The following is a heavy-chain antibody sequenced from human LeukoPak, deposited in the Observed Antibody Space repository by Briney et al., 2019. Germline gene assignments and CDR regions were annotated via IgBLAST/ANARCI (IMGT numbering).Heavy chain of an antibody. CDR2: IIPIFGTA. D-gene: IGHD5-18*01. CDR1: GGTFSSYA. CDR3: ARDRGYSITFDY. V-gene: IGHV1-69*06. J-gene: IGHJ4*02. Sequence: ASVKVSCKSSGGTFSSYAIIWVRQAPGQGLEWMGRIIPIFGTANYAQKFQGRVTITADKSTSTAYMELSSLRSEDTAVYYCARDRGYSITFDYWGQGTLVTVSS.